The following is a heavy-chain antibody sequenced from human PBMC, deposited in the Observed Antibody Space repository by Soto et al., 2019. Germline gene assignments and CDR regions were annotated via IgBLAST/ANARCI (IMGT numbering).Heavy chain of an antibody. D-gene: IGHD3-16*01. CDR2: MCFSGSVE. V-gene: IGHV3-33*03. J-gene: IGHJ4*02. CDR3: ARTSRMGGYYFDL. Sequence: QGKLVESGGGVVQPGRSLRLSCLASGFTFRTSAMHWVRQAPGKGLEWVAFMCFSGSVENYGDSVRGRFTISRDNLRDTLYLQVNSLRADDTSVYYYARTSRMGGYYFDLWGQGTLVTVSS. CDR1: GFTFRTSA.